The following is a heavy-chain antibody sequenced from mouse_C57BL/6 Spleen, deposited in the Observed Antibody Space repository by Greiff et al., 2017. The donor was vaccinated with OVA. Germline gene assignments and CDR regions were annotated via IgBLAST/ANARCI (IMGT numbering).Heavy chain of an antibody. CDR3: ARNRDGYYAWFAY. J-gene: IGHJ3*01. D-gene: IGHD2-3*01. Sequence: QVQLKESGPGLVQPSQSLSITCTVSGFSLTSYGVHWVRQSPGKGLEWLGVIWSGGSTDYNAAFISRLSIGKDNSKSQVFFKMNSLQADDTAIYYCARNRDGYYAWFAYWGQGTLVTVSA. CDR2: IWSGGST. V-gene: IGHV2-2*01. CDR1: GFSLTSYG.